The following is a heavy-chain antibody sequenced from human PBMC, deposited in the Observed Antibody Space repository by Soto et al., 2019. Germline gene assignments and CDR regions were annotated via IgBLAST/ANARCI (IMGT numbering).Heavy chain of an antibody. CDR3: ARDRYSNGVLYGMDV. CDR1: GYTFTGYY. D-gene: IGHD2-8*01. Sequence: GASVKVSCKASGYTFTGYYMHWVRQAPGQGLEWMGWINPNSGGTNYAQKFQGWVTMTRDTSISTAYMELSRLRSDDTAVYYCARDRYSNGVLYGMDVWGQGTTVTVSS. CDR2: INPNSGGT. V-gene: IGHV1-2*04. J-gene: IGHJ6*02.